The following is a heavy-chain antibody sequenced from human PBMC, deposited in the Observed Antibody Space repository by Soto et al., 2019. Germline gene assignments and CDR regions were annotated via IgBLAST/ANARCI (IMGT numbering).Heavy chain of an antibody. J-gene: IGHJ6*03. CDR2: ISSSSSYI. V-gene: IGHV3-21*01. D-gene: IGHD2-21*01. Sequence: PGGSLRLSCAASGFTFSSYSMNWVRQAPGKGLEWVSSISSSSSYIYYADSVKGRFTISRDNAKNSLYLQMNSLRAEGTAVYYCARGTTVVYYYYYMDVWGKGTTVTVSS. CDR1: GFTFSSYS. CDR3: ARGTTVVYYYYYMDV.